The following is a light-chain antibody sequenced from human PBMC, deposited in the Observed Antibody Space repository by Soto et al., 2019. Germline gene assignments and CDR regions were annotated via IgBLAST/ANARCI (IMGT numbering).Light chain of an antibody. J-gene: IGKJ3*01. CDR2: SAS. V-gene: IGKV3-15*01. CDR3: HHYGRSPIFT. Sequence: EIIMTQSPATLSVSPGERVTLSCRASQSVSDNVAWYQQRPGQSPRLLMHSASARAAGLPARFSGSGSGTEFSLSIHSLQSEDFAVYFCHHYGRSPIFTFGPGTTVDMK. CDR1: QSVSDN.